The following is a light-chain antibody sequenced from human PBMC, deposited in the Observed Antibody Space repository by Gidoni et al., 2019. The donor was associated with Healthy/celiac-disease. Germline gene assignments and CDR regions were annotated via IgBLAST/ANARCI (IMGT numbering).Light chain of an antibody. J-gene: IGKJ2*01. CDR2: GAS. CDR3: QQYGSSQYT. Sequence: IVFTQSPGTLSLSLGERATLSCRASQSVSSSYLAWYQQKPIQAPRPLIYGASSRATGIPDRFSGSGSGTDFTLTISRLEPEDFAVYYCQQYGSSQYTFGQGTKLEIK. V-gene: IGKV3-20*01. CDR1: QSVSSSY.